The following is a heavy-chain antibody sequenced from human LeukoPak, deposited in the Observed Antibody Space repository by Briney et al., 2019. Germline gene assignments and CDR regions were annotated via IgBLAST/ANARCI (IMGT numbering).Heavy chain of an antibody. CDR1: GYTLTEIS. Sequence: ASVKVSCKVSGYTLTEISMHWVRQAPGKGLEWMGGFDPEDGETIYAQKFQGRVTMTEDTSTDTAYMELSSLRSEDTAVYYCVSARGLAYDSSGYYETWGQGTLVTVSS. V-gene: IGHV1-24*01. D-gene: IGHD3-22*01. CDR2: FDPEDGET. CDR3: VSARGLAYDSSGYYET. J-gene: IGHJ5*02.